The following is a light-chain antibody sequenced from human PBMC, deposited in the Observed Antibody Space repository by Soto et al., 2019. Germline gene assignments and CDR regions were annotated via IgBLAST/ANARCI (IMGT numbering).Light chain of an antibody. V-gene: IGKV1-6*01. Sequence: AIQMTQSPSSLSASVGDSVTITCRASQGISDDLGWYQQKPGKAPKLLIYAASSLERGVPSRFSGSGSGTNFTPPISSLSPEVFATFSCHQDYRYPLPFAGGTKVGT. CDR3: HQDYRYPLP. J-gene: IGKJ4*01. CDR1: QGISDD. CDR2: AAS.